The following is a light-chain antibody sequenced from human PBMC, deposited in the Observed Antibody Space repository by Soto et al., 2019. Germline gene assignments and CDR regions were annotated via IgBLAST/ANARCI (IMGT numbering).Light chain of an antibody. CDR3: QQYSSHST. Sequence: DIQMTQSPATLSASVGDRVTITCRASQSTSSYLAWYQQKPGKAPKLLIYQASSLENGVPSRFSGSGSGTEFSLITSSLQPDDFATYYCQQYSSHSTFGQGTKVDI. J-gene: IGKJ1*01. V-gene: IGKV1-5*03. CDR1: QSTSSY. CDR2: QAS.